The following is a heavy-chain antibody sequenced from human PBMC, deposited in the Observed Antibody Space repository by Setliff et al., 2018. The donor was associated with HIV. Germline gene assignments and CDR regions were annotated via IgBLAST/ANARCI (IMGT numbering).Heavy chain of an antibody. Sequence: SETLSLTCTVSGGSISSSSYYWGWIRQPPGKGLEWTGSMYYLGSTYYNPSLKSRVTISVDTSKHQFSMKLSFVTAADTAVYYCALSSGGYYTTLDNWGQGTLVTVSS. D-gene: IGHD3-10*01. CDR1: GGSISSSSYY. CDR3: ALSSGGYYTTLDN. V-gene: IGHV4-39*01. CDR2: MYYLGST. J-gene: IGHJ4*02.